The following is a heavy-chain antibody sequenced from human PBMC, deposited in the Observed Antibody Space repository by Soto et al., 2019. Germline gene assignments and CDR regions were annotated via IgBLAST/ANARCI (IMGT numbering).Heavy chain of an antibody. V-gene: IGHV4-39*01. CDR1: GDSISSRSYY. J-gene: IGHJ4*02. Sequence: SETLSLTCTVTGDSISSRSYYWGWIRQPPGKGLEWIGSIYYSGSTYNNPSLRSRVSMSIDTSKDQFSLKLKSVTAADTALYFCARQRTSVVTQAYFDYWGPGTEVTAPQ. CDR3: ARQRTSVVTQAYFDY. D-gene: IGHD2-21*02. CDR2: IYYSGST.